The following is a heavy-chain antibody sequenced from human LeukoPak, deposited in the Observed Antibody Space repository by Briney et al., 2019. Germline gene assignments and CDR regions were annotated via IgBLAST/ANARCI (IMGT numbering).Heavy chain of an antibody. CDR2: IKPDGSAE. CDR3: ARVSTTGLFDY. CDR1: GFTFSSNW. V-gene: IGHV3-7*01. J-gene: IGHJ4*02. D-gene: IGHD2/OR15-2a*01. Sequence: QSGGSLRLSCATSGFTFSSNWMSWVRHAPGRGLEWVANIKPDGSAEYYAASVKGRFTLSRDNAKNSLYLQMNSLRAEDTAVYYCARVSTTGLFDYWGQGTLVTVSS.